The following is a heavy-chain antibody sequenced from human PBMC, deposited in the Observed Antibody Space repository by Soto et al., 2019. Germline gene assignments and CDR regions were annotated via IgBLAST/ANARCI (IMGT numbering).Heavy chain of an antibody. D-gene: IGHD3-22*01. J-gene: IGHJ6*02. V-gene: IGHV1-18*04. CDR1: GYTFTSYG. CDR2: ISAYNGNT. CDR3: ARAHVSSQEDYYYGMDV. Sequence: ASVKVSCKASGYTFTSYGISWVRQAPGQGLEWMGWISAYNGNTNYAQKLQGRVTMTTDTSTSTAYMELRSLRSDDTAVYYCARAHVSSQEDYYYGMDVWGQGTTATVSS.